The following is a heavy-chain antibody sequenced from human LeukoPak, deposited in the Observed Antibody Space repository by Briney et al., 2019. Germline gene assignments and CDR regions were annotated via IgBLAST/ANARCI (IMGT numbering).Heavy chain of an antibody. CDR2: ISGVGTT. CDR1: GFSFSSYA. J-gene: IGHJ3*02. D-gene: IGHD1-26*01. CDR3: AKDLSGTYFNRYAFDM. V-gene: IGHV3-23*01. Sequence: GGSLRLSCAASGFSFSSYALSWVRQAPGKGLEWVSAISGVGTTYYADSVKGRFTISKDNSKNTLYLQMSSLRAEDTAVYYCAKDLSGTYFNRYAFDMWGQGTMVTVSS.